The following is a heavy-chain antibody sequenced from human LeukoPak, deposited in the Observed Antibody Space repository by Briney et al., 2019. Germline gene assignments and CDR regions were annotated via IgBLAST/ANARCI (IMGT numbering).Heavy chain of an antibody. CDR2: TSGSGGST. CDR1: GFTFSSYG. Sequence: PGGSLRLSCAASGFTFSSYGMTWVRQAPGKGLEWISGTSGSGGSTYYANSVKGRFTISRDNSKNTLCLEMNSLRAEDTAVYYCAKNGGSQCYSHLDYWGRGSLVTVSS. V-gene: IGHV3-23*01. CDR3: AKNGGSQCYSHLDY. J-gene: IGHJ4*02. D-gene: IGHD2-15*01.